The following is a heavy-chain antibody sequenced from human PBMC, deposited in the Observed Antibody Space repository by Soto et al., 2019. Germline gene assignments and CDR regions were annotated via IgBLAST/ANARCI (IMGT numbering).Heavy chain of an antibody. CDR2: ISGSGGST. Sequence: GGSLRLSCAASGFTFSSYAMSWVRQAPGKGLEWVSAISGSGGSTYYADSVKGRFTISRDNSKNTLYLQMNSLRAEDTAVYYCAKDQGYSYGYYYYGMDAWGQGTTVTVSS. D-gene: IGHD5-18*01. CDR1: GFTFSSYA. CDR3: AKDQGYSYGYYYYGMDA. J-gene: IGHJ6*02. V-gene: IGHV3-23*01.